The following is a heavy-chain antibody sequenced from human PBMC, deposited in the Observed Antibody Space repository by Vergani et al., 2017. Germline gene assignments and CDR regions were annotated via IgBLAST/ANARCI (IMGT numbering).Heavy chain of an antibody. J-gene: IGHJ6*02. D-gene: IGHD6-19*01. CDR3: AKDLRDSSGWLPTGYYYYGMDV. CDR1: GFTFSSYG. Sequence: QVQLVESGGGVVQPGRSLRLSCAASGFTFSSYGMHWVRQAPGKGLEWVAVISYDGSNKYYADSVKGRFTISRDNSKNTLYLQMNSLRAEDTAVYYCAKDLRDSSGWLPTGYYYYGMDVWGQGTTVTVSS. CDR2: ISYDGSNK. V-gene: IGHV3-30*18.